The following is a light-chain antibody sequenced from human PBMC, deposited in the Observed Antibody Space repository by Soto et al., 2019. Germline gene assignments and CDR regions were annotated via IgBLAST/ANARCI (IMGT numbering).Light chain of an antibody. Sequence: EIVLTQSPGTLSLSPGERATLSCRASQSVNNRFLAWYQQKPGQAPRLLICGASNRATGTPDRFSGSGSGTDFTLNISRLEPEDFAMYYCQQYGSSPRTFGQGTKVEIK. CDR2: GAS. V-gene: IGKV3-20*01. CDR1: QSVNNRF. CDR3: QQYGSSPRT. J-gene: IGKJ1*01.